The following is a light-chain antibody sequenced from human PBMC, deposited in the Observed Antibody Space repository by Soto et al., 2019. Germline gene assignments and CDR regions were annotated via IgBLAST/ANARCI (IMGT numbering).Light chain of an antibody. CDR2: DVS. J-gene: IGLJ1*01. CDR1: SSDVGGYNY. CDR3: SSYTSSRTPHYV. V-gene: IGLV2-14*01. Sequence: QSVLTQPASVSGSPGQSITISCTGTSSDVGGYNYVSWYQQHPGKAPKLMIYDVSNRPSGVSNRFSGSKSGNTASLTISGLQAEDEADYYCSSYTSSRTPHYVFGTGTRSPS.